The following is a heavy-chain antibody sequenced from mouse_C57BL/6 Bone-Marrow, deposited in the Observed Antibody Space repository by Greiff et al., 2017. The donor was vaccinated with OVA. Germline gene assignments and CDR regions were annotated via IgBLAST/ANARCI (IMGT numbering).Heavy chain of an antibody. V-gene: IGHV1-64*01. Sequence: QVQLKQPGAELVKPGASVKLSCKASGYTFTSYWMHWVKQRPGQGLEWIGMIHPNSGSTNYNEKFKSKATLTVDKSSSTAYMQLSSLTSEDSAVYYCARRPLGYWYFDVWGTGTTVTVSS. CDR2: IHPNSGST. J-gene: IGHJ1*03. D-gene: IGHD3-1*01. CDR3: ARRPLGYWYFDV. CDR1: GYTFTSYW.